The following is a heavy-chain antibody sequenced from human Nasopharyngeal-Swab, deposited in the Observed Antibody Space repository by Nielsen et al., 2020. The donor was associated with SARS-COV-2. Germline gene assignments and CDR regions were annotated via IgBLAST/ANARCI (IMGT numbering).Heavy chain of an antibody. V-gene: IGHV3-9*01. CDR2: ISWNSGSI. CDR1: GFTFDDYA. Sequence: GGSLRLSCAASGFTFDDYAMHWVRQAPGKGLEWVSGISWNSGSIGYADSVKGRFTISRDNAKNSLYLQMNSLRAEDTALYYCAKDKGRSSGWYDYWGQGTLVTVSS. CDR3: AKDKGRSSGWYDY. D-gene: IGHD6-13*01. J-gene: IGHJ4*02.